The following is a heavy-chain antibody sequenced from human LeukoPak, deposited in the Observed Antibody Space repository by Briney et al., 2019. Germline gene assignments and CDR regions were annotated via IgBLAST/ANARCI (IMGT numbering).Heavy chain of an antibody. V-gene: IGHV6-1*01. Sequence: SQTLSLTCALSGDSVSSNSAAWNWIRQSPSRGLEWLGRTYYRSKWYNDYAVSVKSRITINPDTSKNQFSLQLNSVTPEDTAVYYCARGRLYYDSSGYSHYYYYMDVWAKGPRSPSP. CDR1: GDSVSSNSAA. J-gene: IGHJ6*03. CDR3: ARGRLYYDSSGYSHYYYYMDV. CDR2: TYYRSKWYN. D-gene: IGHD3-22*01.